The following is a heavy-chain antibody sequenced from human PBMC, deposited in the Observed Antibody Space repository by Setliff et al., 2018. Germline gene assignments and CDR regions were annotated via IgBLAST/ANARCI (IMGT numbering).Heavy chain of an antibody. CDR3: ANAEVVVAP. CDR1: ALTFSNYG. Sequence: PGGSLRLSCAASALTFSNYGIHWVRQAPGKGLEWVAFIRNDGTEKFHADPVKGRFTVSRDNSKNTVFLQMNSLRYEDTAVYYCANAEVVVAPWGQGTLVTVSS. D-gene: IGHD2-15*01. J-gene: IGHJ4*02. V-gene: IGHV3-30*02. CDR2: IRNDGTEK.